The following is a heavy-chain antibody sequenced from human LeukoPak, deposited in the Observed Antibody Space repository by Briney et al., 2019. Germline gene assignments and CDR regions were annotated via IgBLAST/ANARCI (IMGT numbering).Heavy chain of an antibody. D-gene: IGHD6-13*01. V-gene: IGHV4-59*01. CDR3: ARDATAGNFDH. CDR1: GGSMTSYY. J-gene: IGHJ4*02. CDR2: IYYTGST. Sequence: SETLSLTCTVSGGSMTSYYWSWIRQPPGKGLEYIGYIYYTGSTYYNPSLKSRVTISVDTSKNQFSLRLSSVTAADTAVYYCARDATAGNFDHWGQGTLVTVSS.